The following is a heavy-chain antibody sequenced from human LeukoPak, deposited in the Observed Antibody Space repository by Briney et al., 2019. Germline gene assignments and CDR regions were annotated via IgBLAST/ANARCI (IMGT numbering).Heavy chain of an antibody. J-gene: IGHJ6*03. CDR3: ARASSSWYYYYYMDV. D-gene: IGHD6-13*01. V-gene: IGHV3-7*01. Sequence: GGSLRLSCAASGFTFNNYWMSWVRQAPGEGLEWVAKIKQDGSEKYYVDSVKGRFTISRDNAKNSLFLQMNSLRAEDTAVYYCARASSSWYYYYYMDVWGKGTTVTVSS. CDR2: IKQDGSEK. CDR1: GFTFNNYW.